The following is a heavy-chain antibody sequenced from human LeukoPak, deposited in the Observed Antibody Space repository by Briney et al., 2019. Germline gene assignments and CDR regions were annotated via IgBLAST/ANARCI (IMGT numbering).Heavy chain of an antibody. V-gene: IGHV1-2*02. J-gene: IGHJ4*02. CDR1: GYTFTDYY. CDR2: INPNSGGT. CDR3: AREEVIAAAGPTLDY. D-gene: IGHD6-13*01. Sequence: ASEKVSCKASGYTFTDYYMHWVRQAPGQGLEWMGWINPNSGGTNYAQKFQGRVTMTRDTSISTAYMELSRLRSDHTAVFYCAREEVIAAAGPTLDYWGQGALVTVSS.